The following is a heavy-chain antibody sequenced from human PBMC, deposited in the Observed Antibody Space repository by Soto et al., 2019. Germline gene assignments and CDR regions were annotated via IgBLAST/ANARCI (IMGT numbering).Heavy chain of an antibody. V-gene: IGHV3-7*03. CDR3: ARVDVVVPAAIVSRDYYYYYGIDV. CDR2: IKQDGSEK. D-gene: IGHD2-2*01. J-gene: IGHJ6*02. CDR1: GFTFSSYW. Sequence: PGGSLRLSCAASGFTFSSYWMSWVRQAPGKGLEWVANIKQDGSEKYYVDSVKGRFTISRDNAKNSLYLQMNSLRAEATAVYYCARVDVVVPAAIVSRDYYYYYGIDVWGQGTTVTVSS.